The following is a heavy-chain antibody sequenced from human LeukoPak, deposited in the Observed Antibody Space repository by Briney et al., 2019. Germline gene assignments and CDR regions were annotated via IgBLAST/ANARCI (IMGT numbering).Heavy chain of an antibody. CDR3: ARGSATVTAYGMDV. Sequence: PGRSLRLSCAVSGFTFSNYNMNWVRQAPGKGLEWVSSISSSRSYIYYADSVKGRFTISRDNAKNSLYLQMNSLRAEDTAVYYCARGSATVTAYGMDVWGQGTTVTVSS. D-gene: IGHD4-17*01. J-gene: IGHJ6*02. CDR1: GFTFSNYN. V-gene: IGHV3-21*01. CDR2: ISSSRSYI.